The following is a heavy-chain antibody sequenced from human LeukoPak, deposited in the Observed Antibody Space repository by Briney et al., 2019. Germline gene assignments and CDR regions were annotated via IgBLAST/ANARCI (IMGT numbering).Heavy chain of an antibody. CDR1: GVSFSGYY. CDR3: ARGRNRWPLVAGGSYYFDY. Sequence: SETLSLTCAVYGVSFSGYYWSWLRQPPGKGLEWLGEINHSGSTNYNPSLKSRVTISVDTSKNQFSLKLSSVTAADTAVYYCARGRNRWPLVAGGSYYFDYWGQGTLVTVSS. D-gene: IGHD3-16*02. J-gene: IGHJ4*02. CDR2: INHSGST. V-gene: IGHV4-34*01.